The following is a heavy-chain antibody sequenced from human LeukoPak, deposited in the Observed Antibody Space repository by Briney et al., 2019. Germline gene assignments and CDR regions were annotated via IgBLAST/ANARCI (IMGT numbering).Heavy chain of an antibody. CDR2: ISYDGSNK. Sequence: GGSLRLSCAASGFTFSSYAMRWVRQAPGKGLEWVAVISYDGSNKYYADSVKGRFTISRDNAKNTLFLQMNNLRAEDTAVYYCAKIGPSGSYFDCWGQGTLVTVSS. CDR1: GFTFSSYA. D-gene: IGHD1-26*01. V-gene: IGHV3-30*04. CDR3: AKIGPSGSYFDC. J-gene: IGHJ4*02.